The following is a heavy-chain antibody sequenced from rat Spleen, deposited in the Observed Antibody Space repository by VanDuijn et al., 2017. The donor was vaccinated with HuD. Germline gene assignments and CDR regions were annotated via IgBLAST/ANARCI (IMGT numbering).Heavy chain of an antibody. CDR3: ARGGYTTDN. CDR2: MWSGGST. V-gene: IGHV2-32*01. J-gene: IGHJ2*01. D-gene: IGHD1-6*01. CDR1: GFSLTSYN. Sequence: QVQLKESGPGLVQPSQTLSLTCTVAGFSLTSYNVHWVRQPPGKGLEWMGVMWSGGSTSYNSALKSRLSISRDTSKSQVFLKMNSLQTEDTAMYFCARGGYTTDNWGQGVMVTVSS.